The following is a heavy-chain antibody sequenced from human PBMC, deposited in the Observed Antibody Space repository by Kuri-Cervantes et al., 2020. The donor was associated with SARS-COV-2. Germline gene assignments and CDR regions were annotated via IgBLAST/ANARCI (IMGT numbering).Heavy chain of an antibody. V-gene: IGHV3-30*18. J-gene: IGHJ4*02. CDR2: ISYEATNK. Sequence: GGSLRLSCAASGFVFSNYGMHWVRQAPGKGPEWVAVISYEATNKYYAASVKGRFTISRDNSKNTLYLQMNSLRAEDTAVYFCAKDETEYNYNYSVDYWGQGTLVTVSS. CDR1: GFVFSNYG. D-gene: IGHD1-7*01. CDR3: AKDETEYNYNYSVDY.